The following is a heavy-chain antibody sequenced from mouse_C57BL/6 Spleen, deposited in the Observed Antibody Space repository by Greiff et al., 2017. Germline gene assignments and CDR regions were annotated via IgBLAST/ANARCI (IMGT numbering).Heavy chain of an antibody. D-gene: IGHD1-1*01. J-gene: IGHJ2*01. CDR2: ISYDGSN. Sequence: EVKLVESGPGLVKPSQSLSLTCSVTGYSITSGYYWNWIRQFPGNKLEWMGYISYDGSNNYNPSLKNRISITRDTSKNQFFLKLNSVTTEDTATYYCARSDYYGSRYFDYWGQGTTLTVSS. CDR1: GYSITSGYY. V-gene: IGHV3-6*01. CDR3: ARSDYYGSRYFDY.